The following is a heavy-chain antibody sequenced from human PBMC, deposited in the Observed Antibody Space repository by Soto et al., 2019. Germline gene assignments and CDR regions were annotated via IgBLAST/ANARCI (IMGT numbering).Heavy chain of an antibody. J-gene: IGHJ4*02. CDR2: IYSSGNT. CDR3: VRSFGVAAAGPFDY. CDR1: GGSMRSYY. V-gene: IGHV4-59*01. D-gene: IGHD6-13*01. Sequence: ASETLSLTCTVSGGSMRSYYWNWIRKPPGKGLEWIGSIYSSGNTNYNPSLKSRVTISVDTSKNQFSLKVTSVTAADTAVYYCVRSFGVAAAGPFDYWGQGTLVTVSS.